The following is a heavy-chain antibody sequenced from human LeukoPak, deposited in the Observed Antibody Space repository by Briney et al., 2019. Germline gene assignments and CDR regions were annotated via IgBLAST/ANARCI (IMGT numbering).Heavy chain of an antibody. Sequence: PGGSPRLSCAASGFTFSSYAMSWVRQAPGKGLEWVSAISGSGGSTYYADSVKGRFTISRDNSKNTLYLQMNSLRAEDTAVYYCAKHPPFVLRFLEWLHSYFDYWGQGTLVTVSS. CDR2: ISGSGGST. CDR3: AKHPPFVLRFLEWLHSYFDY. D-gene: IGHD3-3*01. J-gene: IGHJ4*02. V-gene: IGHV3-23*01. CDR1: GFTFSSYA.